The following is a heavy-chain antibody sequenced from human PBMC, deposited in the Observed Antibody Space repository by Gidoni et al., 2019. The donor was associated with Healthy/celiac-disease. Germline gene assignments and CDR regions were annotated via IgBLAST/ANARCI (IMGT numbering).Heavy chain of an antibody. CDR2: IIPIFGTA. J-gene: IGHJ6*02. V-gene: IGHV1-69*06. D-gene: IGHD3-10*01. CDR1: GGTFSSYA. CDR3: ARDPGSGSYYYYYGMDV. Sequence: QVQLVQSGAEVKKPGSSVKVSCKASGGTFSSYAISWVRQAPGQGLEWMGGIIPIFGTANYAQKFQGRVTITADKSTSTAYMELSSLRSEDTAVYYCARDPGSGSYYYYYGMDVWGQGTTVTVSS.